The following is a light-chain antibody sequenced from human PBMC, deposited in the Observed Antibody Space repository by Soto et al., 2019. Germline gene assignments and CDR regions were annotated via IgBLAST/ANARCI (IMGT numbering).Light chain of an antibody. Sequence: QSVLTQPPSVSDAPRQRVTISCSGSRSNIGDNAVNWYQQLPGKAPKLLIYYDDLLPSGVSDRFSGSKSGTSASLAISGLQLEDEADYYCAAWDDSLNGVVFGGGTKLTVL. CDR1: RSNIGDNA. CDR3: AAWDDSLNGVV. CDR2: YDD. J-gene: IGLJ2*01. V-gene: IGLV1-36*01.